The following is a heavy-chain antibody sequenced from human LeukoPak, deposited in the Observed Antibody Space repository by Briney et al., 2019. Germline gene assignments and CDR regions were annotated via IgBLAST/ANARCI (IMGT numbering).Heavy chain of an antibody. Sequence: PGGSLRLSCVASGFTFSTSRMHWVRQALGKGLVWVSRINSDGSSTSYADSVKGRFTISRDNAKNTLYLQMNSLRAEDTAVYYCARVAVTGPADYYYGMDVWGQGTTVTVSS. J-gene: IGHJ6*02. CDR3: ARVAVTGPADYYYGMDV. D-gene: IGHD6-19*01. CDR2: INSDGSST. V-gene: IGHV3-74*01. CDR1: GFTFSTSR.